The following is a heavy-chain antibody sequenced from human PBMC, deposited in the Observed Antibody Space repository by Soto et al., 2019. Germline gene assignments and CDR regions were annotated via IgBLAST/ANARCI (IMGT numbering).Heavy chain of an antibody. CDR3: ARHGGELATHFDY. V-gene: IGHV4-59*08. CDR1: GGSISHYY. J-gene: IGHJ4*02. D-gene: IGHD2-15*01. CDR2: IYYSGST. Sequence: SETLSLTCTVSGGSISHYYWSWIRQPPGKGLEWIGHIYYSGSTDYNPSLKSRVTISVDTSKNQFSLKLSSVTAADTAVYYCARHGGELATHFDYWGQGTLVTVSS.